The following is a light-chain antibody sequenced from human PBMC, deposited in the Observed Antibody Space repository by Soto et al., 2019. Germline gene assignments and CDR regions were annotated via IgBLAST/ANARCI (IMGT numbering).Light chain of an antibody. Sequence: DIQLTQSPSFLSPSVGDRVTITCRASQGISSFVAWYQQKPGRAPTLLLYSASTLQSGVPSRFSGSGSGTEFTLTISSLQPEDFATYYCQQVDDYPITFGQGTRLEIK. CDR3: QQVDDYPIT. CDR1: QGISSF. CDR2: SAS. J-gene: IGKJ5*01. V-gene: IGKV1-9*01.